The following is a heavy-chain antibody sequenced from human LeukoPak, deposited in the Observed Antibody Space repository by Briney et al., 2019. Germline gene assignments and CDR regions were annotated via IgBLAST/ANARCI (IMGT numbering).Heavy chain of an antibody. V-gene: IGHV4-34*01. CDR3: ARDRYYDILTGLPFDY. Sequence: SETLSLTCAVYGGSFSGYYWSWIRQPPGKGLEWIGEINHSGSTNYNPSLKGRVTISVDTSKNQFSLKLSSVTAADTAVYYCARDRYYDILTGLPFDYWGQGTLVTVSS. CDR2: INHSGST. CDR1: GGSFSGYY. D-gene: IGHD3-9*01. J-gene: IGHJ4*02.